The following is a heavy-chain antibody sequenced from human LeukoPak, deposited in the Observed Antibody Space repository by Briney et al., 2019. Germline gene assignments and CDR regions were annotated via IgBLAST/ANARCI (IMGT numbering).Heavy chain of an antibody. D-gene: IGHD2-21*02. V-gene: IGHV3-7*01. Sequence: PGGSLRRYCAASGFTFSSYWMSWVRQAPGKGLEWVANIKQDGSEKYYVDSGKGRFTISRDNAMNSLYLQMNSLRAEDTAVYYCARGRRVVTAEYYLDYWGQGTLVTVSS. CDR1: GFTFSSYW. CDR2: IKQDGSEK. CDR3: ARGRRVVTAEYYLDY. J-gene: IGHJ4*02.